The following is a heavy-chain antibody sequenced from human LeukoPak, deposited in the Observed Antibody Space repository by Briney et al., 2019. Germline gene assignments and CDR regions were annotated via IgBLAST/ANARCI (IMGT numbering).Heavy chain of an antibody. D-gene: IGHD1-14*01. CDR3: AREVWGPEY. Sequence: PGGSLRLSCAGSRFTFSDFGMHWVRQAPGKGLERVGNIKQDGSDKNYMDSVKGRFTISRDNTKNSVYLQMSSLRAEDTAVYYCAREVWGPEYWGQGTLVTVSS. V-gene: IGHV3-7*01. CDR2: IKQDGSDK. CDR1: RFTFSDFG. J-gene: IGHJ4*02.